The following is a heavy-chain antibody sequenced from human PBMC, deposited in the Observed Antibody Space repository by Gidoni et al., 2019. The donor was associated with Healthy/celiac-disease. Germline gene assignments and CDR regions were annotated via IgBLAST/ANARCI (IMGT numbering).Heavy chain of an antibody. CDR3: ARHGPYSSGWFGDYYGMDV. CDR2: IYYSGST. V-gene: IGHV4-39*01. Sequence: QLQLQESGPGLVKPSETLSLTCTVSGGSISSSSYYWGWIRQPPGKGLEWLGSIYYSGSTYYNPSLKSRVTISVDTSKNQFSLKLSSVTAADTAVYYCARHGPYSSGWFGDYYGMDVWGQGTTVTVSS. CDR1: GGSISSSSYY. D-gene: IGHD6-19*01. J-gene: IGHJ6*02.